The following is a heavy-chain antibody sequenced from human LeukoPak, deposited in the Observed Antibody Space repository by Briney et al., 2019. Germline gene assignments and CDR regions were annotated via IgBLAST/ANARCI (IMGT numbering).Heavy chain of an antibody. D-gene: IGHD6-19*01. CDR2: IYHSGST. CDR1: GYSISSGYY. V-gene: IGHV4-38-2*02. J-gene: IGHJ3*02. CDR3: ARLGWQWLVYAFDI. Sequence: PSETLSLTCTVSGYSISSGYYWGWIRQPPGKGLEWIGSIYHSGSTYYNPSLKSRVTISIDTSKNQFSLKLSSVTAADTAVYYCARLGWQWLVYAFDIWGQGTMVTVSS.